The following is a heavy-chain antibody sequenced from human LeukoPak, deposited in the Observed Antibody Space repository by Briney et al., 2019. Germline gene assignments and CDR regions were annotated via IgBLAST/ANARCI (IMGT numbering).Heavy chain of an antibody. Sequence: ASVKVSCKASGYTFTGYYMHWVRQAPGQGLEWMGWINPNSGGTNYAQKFQGRVTMTRDTSISTAYMELSRLRSDDTAVYYCARSRDGYKYGGLDYWGQGTLATVSS. V-gene: IGHV1-2*02. CDR2: INPNSGGT. CDR1: GYTFTGYY. CDR3: ARSRDGYKYGGLDY. J-gene: IGHJ4*02. D-gene: IGHD5-24*01.